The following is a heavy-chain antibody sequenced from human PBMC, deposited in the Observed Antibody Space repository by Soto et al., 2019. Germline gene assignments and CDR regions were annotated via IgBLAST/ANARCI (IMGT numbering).Heavy chain of an antibody. CDR2: ISSSSSYI. CDR3: ARLPQRLVPRADY. V-gene: IGHV3-21*01. CDR1: GFTFSSYS. D-gene: IGHD6-19*01. Sequence: GGSLRLSCAASGFTFSSYSMNWVRQAPGKGLEWVSSISSSSSYIYYADSVKGRFTISRDNAKNSLYLQMNSLRAEDTAVYYCARLPQRLVPRADYWGQGTLVTVSS. J-gene: IGHJ4*02.